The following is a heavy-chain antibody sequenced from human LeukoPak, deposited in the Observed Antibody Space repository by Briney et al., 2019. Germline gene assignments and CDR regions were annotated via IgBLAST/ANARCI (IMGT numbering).Heavy chain of an antibody. J-gene: IGHJ1*01. V-gene: IGHV1-58*02. D-gene: IGHD3-22*01. Sequence: SVKVSCKASAFTFTSSAMQWVRQARGQRLEWIGWIVVGSGNTNYAQKFQERVTITRDMSTSTAYMELSSLRSEDTAVSYCARPTYDSSDYEYFQHWGQGTLVTVSS. CDR1: AFTFTSSA. CDR3: ARPTYDSSDYEYFQH. CDR2: IVVGSGNT.